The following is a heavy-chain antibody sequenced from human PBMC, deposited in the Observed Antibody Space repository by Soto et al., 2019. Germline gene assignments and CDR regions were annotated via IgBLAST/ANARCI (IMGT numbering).Heavy chain of an antibody. CDR3: AKGLYGQLDLDY. CDR2: ISGSGGST. J-gene: IGHJ4*02. Sequence: EVQLLESGGGLVQPGGSLRLSCAASGFTFSSYAMSWVRQAPGKGLEWVSAISGSGGSTYYADSVKGRFTISRDNSKNTLYLQMNSLRAEDTAVYFCAKGLYGQLDLDYWGQGTLVTVSS. CDR1: GFTFSSYA. V-gene: IGHV3-23*01. D-gene: IGHD6-13*01.